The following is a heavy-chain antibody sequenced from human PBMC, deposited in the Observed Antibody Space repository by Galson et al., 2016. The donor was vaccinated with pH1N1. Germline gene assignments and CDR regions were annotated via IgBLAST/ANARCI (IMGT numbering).Heavy chain of an antibody. Sequence: SLRLSCAASEFSEFSFSNYCLNWVRQAPGKGLEWIASISSSSIHIKYEDSVKGRFTISRDNGKFSVYLQMNNLRDDDTAVYYCARAPYSTGWYPEFDFWGPGTLVTVSS. CDR2: ISSSSIHI. CDR1: EFSEFSFSNYC. V-gene: IGHV3-21*01. CDR3: ARAPYSTGWYPEFDF. J-gene: IGHJ4*02. D-gene: IGHD6-19*01.